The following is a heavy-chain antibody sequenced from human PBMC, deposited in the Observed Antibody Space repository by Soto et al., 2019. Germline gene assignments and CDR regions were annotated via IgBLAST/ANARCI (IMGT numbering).Heavy chain of an antibody. CDR2: LIPIFGTA. V-gene: IGHV1-69*01. CDR3: ARDNRYYDFWSGYHYGMDV. D-gene: IGHD3-3*01. Sequence: QVQLVQSGAEVKKPGSSVKVSCKASGCTFSSYAISWVRQAPGQGLEWMGGLIPIFGTAHYAQKFQGRVTITADESTSTAYMELSSLRSEDTAVYYCARDNRYYDFWSGYHYGMDVWGQGTTVTVSS. J-gene: IGHJ6*02. CDR1: GCTFSSYA.